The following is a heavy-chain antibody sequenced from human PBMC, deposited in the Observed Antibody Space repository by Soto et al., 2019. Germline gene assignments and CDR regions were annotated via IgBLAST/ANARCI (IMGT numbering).Heavy chain of an antibody. D-gene: IGHD3-10*01. J-gene: IGHJ4*01. CDR1: GFTVSNNY. V-gene: IGHV3-53*01. CDR3: ATRRGGGGY. Sequence: EVQLVESGGGLIQPGGSLRLSCAVSGFTVSNNYMSWVRQAPGKGLEGVSVIYSGGYTAYGDSVKGRFTISRDNSKNTLYLQMNTLGPAAPAWFSGATRRGGGGYWGHGTPVTVSS. CDR2: IYSGGYT.